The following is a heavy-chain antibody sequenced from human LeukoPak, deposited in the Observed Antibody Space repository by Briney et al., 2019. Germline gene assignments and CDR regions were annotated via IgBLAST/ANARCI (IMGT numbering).Heavy chain of an antibody. V-gene: IGHV3-33*01. D-gene: IGHD3-9*01. CDR2: IWYDGSNE. CDR3: AREETGAFDL. J-gene: IGHJ3*01. Sequence: GRSLRLSCAASGFTFSDYAMHWGRQAPGKGLEWVAVIWYDGSNEKYADSVKGQFTISRDNSKNTLYLQMNSLRAEDTAMYYCAREETGAFDLWGLGTMVTVSS. CDR1: GFTFSDYA.